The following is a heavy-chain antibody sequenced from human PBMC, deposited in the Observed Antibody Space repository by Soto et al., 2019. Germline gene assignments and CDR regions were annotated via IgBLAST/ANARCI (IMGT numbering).Heavy chain of an antibody. Sequence: QVQLVESGGGVVQPGRSLRLSCAASGFTFSSYGMHWVRQAPGKGLEWVAVISYDGSNKYYADSVKGRFTISRDNSKNTLYLQMTSLIAEYTAVYYCAKGESSGWFWGQGTLVTVSS. V-gene: IGHV3-30*18. J-gene: IGHJ4*02. CDR2: ISYDGSNK. CDR1: GFTFSSYG. CDR3: AKGESSGWF. D-gene: IGHD6-19*01.